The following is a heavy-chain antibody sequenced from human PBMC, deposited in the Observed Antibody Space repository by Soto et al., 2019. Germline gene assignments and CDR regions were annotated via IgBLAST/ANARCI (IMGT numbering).Heavy chain of an antibody. CDR3: ARIYSSGFYFDP. CDR1: GGTFSSYA. J-gene: IGHJ5*02. V-gene: IGHV1-69*13. D-gene: IGHD6-19*01. CDR2: IIPIFGTA. Sequence: SVNVSCKASGGTFSSYAISWVRQAPGQGLEWMGGIIPIFGTANYAQKFQGRVTITADESTSTAYMELSSLRSEDTAVYYCARIYSSGFYFDPWGQGTLVTVSS.